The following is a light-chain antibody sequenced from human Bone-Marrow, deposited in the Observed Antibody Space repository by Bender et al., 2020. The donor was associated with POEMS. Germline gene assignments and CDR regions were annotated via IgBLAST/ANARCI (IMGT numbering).Light chain of an antibody. CDR1: SSDVGSYDL. CDR2: EVS. J-gene: IGLJ1*01. Sequence: QSVLTQPPSVSGTPGQRVTISCAGTSSDVGSYDLVSWYQQHPGKAPKLMIYEVSKRPSGVSNRFSGSKSGNTASLTISGLQPEDEADYYCCSSTGSGSFVFGSGTKVTVL. V-gene: IGLV2-23*02. CDR3: CSSTGSGSFV.